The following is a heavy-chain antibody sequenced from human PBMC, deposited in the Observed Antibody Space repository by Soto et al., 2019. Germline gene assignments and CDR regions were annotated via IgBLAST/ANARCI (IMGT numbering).Heavy chain of an antibody. CDR1: GFTFTSSA. Sequence: SVKVSCKASGFTFTSSAVQCVRQAREPRLEWLGWIVVGSGNTNYAQKFQERVTITKHMSTSTAYMELSSLSTEDTAVYYCAADGEGSSGHYYYYGMDVWGQGTTVKVSS. V-gene: IGHV1-58*01. CDR3: AADGEGSSGHYYYYGMDV. CDR2: IVVGSGNT. D-gene: IGHD6-6*01. J-gene: IGHJ6*02.